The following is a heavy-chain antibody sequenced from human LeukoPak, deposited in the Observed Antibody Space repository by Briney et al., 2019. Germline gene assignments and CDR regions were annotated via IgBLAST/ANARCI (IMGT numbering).Heavy chain of an antibody. CDR2: IWYDGSNT. CDR3: ARETSGSYDY. J-gene: IGHJ4*02. D-gene: IGHD1-26*01. Sequence: RTGGSLRLSCAASGFTFSSHWVHWVRQAPGKGLEWVAVIWYDGSNTYYVDSVKGRFTISRDNSKNTLYLQMNSLRAEDTAVYYCARETSGSYDYWGQGTLVTVSS. CDR1: GFTFSSHW. V-gene: IGHV3-33*08.